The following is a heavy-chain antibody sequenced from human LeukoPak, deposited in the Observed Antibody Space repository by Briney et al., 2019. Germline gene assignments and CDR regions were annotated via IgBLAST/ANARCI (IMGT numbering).Heavy chain of an antibody. CDR3: ARGHTWLGLVLRVAFDI. V-gene: IGHV4-34*01. CDR2: ISRSGSI. CDR1: GESLSGYY. J-gene: IGHJ3*02. D-gene: IGHD2-15*01. Sequence: PSETLSLTCAVYGESLSGYYWSWIRQSPGKGLEWIGEISRSGSIFYNPSLKSRSTISVAMSKNQVSLNLSSVTAADTAIYYCARGHTWLGLVLRVAFDIWGQGTMVTVSS.